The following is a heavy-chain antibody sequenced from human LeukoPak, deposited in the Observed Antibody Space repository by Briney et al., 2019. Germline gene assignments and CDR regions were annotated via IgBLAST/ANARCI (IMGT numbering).Heavy chain of an antibody. Sequence: GASVKVSCKVSGGTFISYAISWVRQAPGQGLEWMGGIIPIFGTPNYAQKFQGRVTITADESTSTAYMELSSLRSEDTAVYYCARSSGYCSAGSCYSSWDYWGQGTLVTVSS. CDR2: IIPIFGTP. J-gene: IGHJ4*02. D-gene: IGHD2-15*01. CDR1: GGTFISYA. V-gene: IGHV1-69*01. CDR3: ARSSGYCSAGSCYSSWDY.